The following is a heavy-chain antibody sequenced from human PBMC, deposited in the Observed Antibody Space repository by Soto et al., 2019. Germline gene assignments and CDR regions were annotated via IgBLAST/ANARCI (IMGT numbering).Heavy chain of an antibody. J-gene: IGHJ4*02. D-gene: IGHD3-22*01. CDR1: GFTFNNAW. V-gene: IGHV3-15*01. CDR3: AAMSGNSSVLFDH. CDR2: VKSKTECGTV. Sequence: VQLVESGGGLVKPGGSLRLSCAASGFTFNNAWMSWVRQSPGKGLEWVGRVKSKTECGTVDYAAPVKGRFSISRDDSTNSLYVQMNRLKTEDTAVYYCAAMSGNSSVLFDHLGQGTLVSVSS.